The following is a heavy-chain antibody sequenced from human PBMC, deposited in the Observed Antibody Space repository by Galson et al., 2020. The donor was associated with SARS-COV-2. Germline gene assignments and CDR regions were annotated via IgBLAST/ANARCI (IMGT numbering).Heavy chain of an antibody. Sequence: ASVKVSCKVSGYTLTELSMHWVRQAPGKGLEWMGGFDPEDGETIYAQKFQGRVTMTEDTSTDTAYMELSSLRSEDTAVYYCATGYYGYSSSWLLHFDYWDQGTLVTVSS. V-gene: IGHV1-24*01. CDR2: FDPEDGET. J-gene: IGHJ4*02. CDR3: ATGYYGYSSSWLLHFDY. D-gene: IGHD6-13*01. CDR1: GYTLTELS.